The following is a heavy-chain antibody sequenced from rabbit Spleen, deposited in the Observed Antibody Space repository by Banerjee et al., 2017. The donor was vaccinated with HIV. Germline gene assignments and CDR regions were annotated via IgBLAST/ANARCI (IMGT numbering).Heavy chain of an antibody. CDR3: ARAANNIGYCAGL. CDR1: GFSFFSHLY. CDR2: IYGATGSSA. D-gene: IGHD1-1*01. V-gene: IGHV1S45*01. Sequence: QPQLGGAGGGLVKAEGSLTLPRTAPGFSFFSHLYMCLGPQAPGKGLELIACIYGATGSSAWYANWAKGRFTISKTSSTTVTLQMTSLTVADTATYWCARAANNIGYCAGLWGQGTLVTVS. J-gene: IGHJ4*01.